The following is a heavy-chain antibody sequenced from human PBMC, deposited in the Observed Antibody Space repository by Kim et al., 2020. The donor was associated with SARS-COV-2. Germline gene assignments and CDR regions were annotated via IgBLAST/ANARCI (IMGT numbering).Heavy chain of an antibody. D-gene: IGHD3-10*01. Sequence: ASVKVSCKASGYTFTSYYMHWVRQAPGQGLEWMGIINPSGGSTSYAQKFQGRVTMTRDTSTSTVYMELSSLRSEDTAVYYCARGRRAFGELSGGMDVWGQGTTVTVSS. J-gene: IGHJ6*02. CDR1: GYTFTSYY. V-gene: IGHV1-46*01. CDR2: INPSGGST. CDR3: ARGRRAFGELSGGMDV.